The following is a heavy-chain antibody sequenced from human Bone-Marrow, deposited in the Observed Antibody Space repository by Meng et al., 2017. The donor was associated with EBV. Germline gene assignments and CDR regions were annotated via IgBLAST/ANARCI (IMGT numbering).Heavy chain of an antibody. V-gene: IGHV1-69*01. CDR2: IIPIFGTA. CDR1: GGTFSSYA. Sequence: QVQLVQSGAEVKKPGSSVKVSCTASGGTFSSYAISWVRQAPGQGLEWMGGIIPIFGTANYAQKFQGRVTITADESTSTAYMELSSLRSEDTAVYYCAREWGSRDSSGYWAFDYWGQGTLVTVSS. D-gene: IGHD3-22*01. J-gene: IGHJ4*02. CDR3: AREWGSRDSSGYWAFDY.